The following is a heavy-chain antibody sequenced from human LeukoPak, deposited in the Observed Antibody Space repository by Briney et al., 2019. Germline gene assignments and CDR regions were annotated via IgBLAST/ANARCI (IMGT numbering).Heavy chain of an antibody. Sequence: PGGSLRLSCAASGFTFSSYAMSWVRQAPGKGLEWVSAISGSGGSTYYADSVKGRFTISRDNAKNSLYLQMNSLRAEDTAVYYCARDRGYDSSGVPEDYWGQGTLVTVSS. CDR2: ISGSGGST. V-gene: IGHV3-23*01. CDR1: GFTFSSYA. D-gene: IGHD3-22*01. CDR3: ARDRGYDSSGVPEDY. J-gene: IGHJ4*02.